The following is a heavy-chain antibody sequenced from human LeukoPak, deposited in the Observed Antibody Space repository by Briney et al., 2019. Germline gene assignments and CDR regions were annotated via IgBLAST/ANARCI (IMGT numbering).Heavy chain of an antibody. D-gene: IGHD3-16*02. V-gene: IGHV1-69-2*01. CDR3: ATGVWGSYRYTIDY. Sequence: ASVKISCKVSGYTFTDYYMHWVPQAPGKGLEWMGLVDPGDGETIYAEKFQGRVTITADTSTDTAYMELSSLRSEDTAVYYCATGVWGSYRYTIDYWGQGTLVTVSS. J-gene: IGHJ4*02. CDR1: GYTFTDYY. CDR2: VDPGDGET.